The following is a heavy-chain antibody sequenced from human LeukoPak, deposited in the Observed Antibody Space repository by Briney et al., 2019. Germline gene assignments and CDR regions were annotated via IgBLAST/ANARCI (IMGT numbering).Heavy chain of an antibody. CDR1: GLTFSSHW. CDR3: ARDMGGGSSDY. J-gene: IGHJ4*02. D-gene: IGHD1-26*01. V-gene: IGHV3-21*01. Sequence: GGSLRLSCAASGLTFSSHWMHWVRQAPGKGLEWVSSISSSSSYIYYADSVKGRFTISRDNAKNSLYLQMNSLRAEDTAVYYCARDMGGGSSDYWGQGTLVTVSS. CDR2: ISSSSSYI.